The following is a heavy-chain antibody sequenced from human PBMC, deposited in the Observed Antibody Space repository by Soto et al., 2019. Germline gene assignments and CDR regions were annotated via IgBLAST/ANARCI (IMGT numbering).Heavy chain of an antibody. D-gene: IGHD6-6*01. CDR3: AKGNRLAARYHFDY. CDR2: ISGSGGST. CDR1: GFTFSSYA. Sequence: EVQLLESGVGLVQPGGSLRLPCAASGFTFSSYAMSWVRQAPGKWLEWVSAISGSGGSTYYADSVKGRFTISRDNSKNTLYLQMNSLRAEDTAVYYCAKGNRLAARYHFDYWGQGTLVTISS. J-gene: IGHJ4*02. V-gene: IGHV3-23*01.